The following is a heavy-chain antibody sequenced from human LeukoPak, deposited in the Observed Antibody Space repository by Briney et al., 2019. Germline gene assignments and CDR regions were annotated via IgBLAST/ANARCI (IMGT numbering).Heavy chain of an antibody. D-gene: IGHD6-13*01. CDR1: GFTFTSSA. Sequence: SVKVSCKASGFTFTSSAMQWVRQARGQRLEWIGWIVVGSGNTNYAQKFQGRVTMTRDTSTSTVYMELSSLRSEDTAVYYCARSAGSWYYFDYWGQGTLVTVSS. CDR2: IVVGSGNT. CDR3: ARSAGSWYYFDY. J-gene: IGHJ4*02. V-gene: IGHV1-58*02.